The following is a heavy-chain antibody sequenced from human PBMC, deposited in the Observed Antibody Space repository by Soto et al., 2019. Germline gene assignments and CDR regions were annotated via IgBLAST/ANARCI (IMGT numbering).Heavy chain of an antibody. Sequence: WETLSLTCTVSGASISDYYWSWVRQPPGKGLEWIGHINYRRSTNYNPSLKSRVTISMDTSKNQFSLKLSSVTAADTAVYYCARAESSSSEAFDYWGRGTLVTVSS. CDR1: GASISDYY. CDR2: INYRRST. CDR3: ARAESSSSEAFDY. V-gene: IGHV4-59*01. D-gene: IGHD6-6*01. J-gene: IGHJ4*02.